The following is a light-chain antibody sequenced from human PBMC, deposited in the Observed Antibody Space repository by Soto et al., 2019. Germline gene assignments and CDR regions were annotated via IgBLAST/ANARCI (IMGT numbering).Light chain of an antibody. V-gene: IGKV3-11*01. Sequence: EIVLTQSPATLSLSPGERATLSCRSSQSVSSSLAWYHLRPGQAPRLLIYDASNRATGIPARFSCSGSGTDLTLTISSLEPEDFAFYWCQQRTNGPRTFGQGTKLEIK. CDR1: QSVSSS. CDR2: DAS. CDR3: QQRTNGPRT. J-gene: IGKJ2*01.